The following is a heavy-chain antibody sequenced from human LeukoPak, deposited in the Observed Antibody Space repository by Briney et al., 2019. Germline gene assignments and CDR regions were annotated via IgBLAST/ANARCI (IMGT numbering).Heavy chain of an antibody. V-gene: IGHV4-34*01. J-gene: IGHJ4*02. Sequence: PSETLSLTCAVYGGSFSGYYWSWIRQPPGKGLEWIGEINHSGSTNYNPSLKSRVTISVDTSKNQFSLKLSSVTAADTAVYYCARGGYYDILTGYSQGYNYYLDYWGQGTLVTVSS. CDR3: ARGGYYDILTGYSQGYNYYLDY. CDR1: GGSFSGYY. D-gene: IGHD3-9*01. CDR2: INHSGST.